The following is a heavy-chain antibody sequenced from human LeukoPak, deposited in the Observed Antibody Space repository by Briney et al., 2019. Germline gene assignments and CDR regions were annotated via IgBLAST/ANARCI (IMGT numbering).Heavy chain of an antibody. D-gene: IGHD3-22*01. J-gene: IGHJ1*01. V-gene: IGHV3-64D*09. CDR3: VNVPVANYLDGGGRRDFQH. CDR2: ITSNGGST. CDR1: GFTFSSFS. Sequence: GGSLRLSCSASGFTFSSFSMHWGRQAPGQGLEYVSGITSNGGSTNYVDSVKGRFTISRDNSKNTLYLQMSSLRAEDTAVYYCVNVPVANYLDGGGRRDFQHWGQGTLVTVSS.